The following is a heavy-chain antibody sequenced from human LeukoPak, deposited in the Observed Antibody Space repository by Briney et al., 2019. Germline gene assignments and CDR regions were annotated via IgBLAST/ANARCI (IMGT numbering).Heavy chain of an antibody. D-gene: IGHD4/OR15-4a*01. CDR3: ASFSMVAHPFDY. J-gene: IGHJ4*02. CDR1: GGSISSYY. V-gene: IGHV4-59*08. Sequence: PWEPLSLTCTVSGGSISSYYWSWIRQPPGKGLEWIGYIYYSGSTNYNPSLKSRVTISVDTSKNQFSLKLSSVTAADTAVYYCASFSMVAHPFDYWGQGTLVTVSS. CDR2: IYYSGST.